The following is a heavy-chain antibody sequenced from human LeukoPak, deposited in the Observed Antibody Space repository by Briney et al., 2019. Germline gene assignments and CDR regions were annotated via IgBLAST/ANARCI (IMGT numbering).Heavy chain of an antibody. J-gene: IGHJ6*02. V-gene: IGHV3-21*01. D-gene: IGHD6-13*01. Sequence: PGGSLRLSCAASGFTFSSFSMNWVRQAPGKGLEWVSSISSSRSYIYYADSVKGRFTISRDNAKNSLYPQMNSLRAEDTAVYYCAKIAAADPYGMDVWGQGTTVTVSS. CDR3: AKIAAADPYGMDV. CDR2: ISSSRSYI. CDR1: GFTFSSFS.